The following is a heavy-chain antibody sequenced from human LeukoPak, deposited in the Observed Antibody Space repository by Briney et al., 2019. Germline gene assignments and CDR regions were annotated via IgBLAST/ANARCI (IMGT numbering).Heavy chain of an antibody. Sequence: ASGKVSCKASGYTFTSYDVNRVRQATGPGREGMGGMHPNSGNTANAQTFQGRLTMTRNTSISTAYMELSSLRSEATAVYYCARERITMRNDAFDIWGQGTMAPVPS. CDR3: ARERITMRNDAFDI. V-gene: IGHV1-8*01. D-gene: IGHD3-22*01. CDR1: GYTFTSYD. J-gene: IGHJ3*02. CDR2: MHPNSGNT.